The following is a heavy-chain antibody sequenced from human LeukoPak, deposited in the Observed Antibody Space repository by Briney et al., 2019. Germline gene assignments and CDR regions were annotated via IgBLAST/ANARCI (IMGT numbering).Heavy chain of an antibody. CDR1: GLTFSNAW. Sequence: GGSLRLSCAASGLTFSNAWMSWVRQAPGKGLEWVGRVKSKTNGGTTAHAAPVKGRFTISRDDSKNTHLQMNSLKSEDTAVYYCTAGIGHSDFDYWGQGTLVTVSS. CDR2: VKSKTNGGTT. V-gene: IGHV3-15*01. J-gene: IGHJ4*02. D-gene: IGHD6-13*01. CDR3: TAGIGHSDFDY.